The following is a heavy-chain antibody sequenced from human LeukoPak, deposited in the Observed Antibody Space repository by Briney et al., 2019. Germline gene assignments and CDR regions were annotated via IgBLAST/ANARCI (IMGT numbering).Heavy chain of an antibody. Sequence: PGGSLRLSCAASGFTFTSYSMNWVRQAPGKGLEWVSSISSSSYIYYADSVKGRFTISRDNAKNSLYLQMNSLRAEDTAVYYCARVPGYCSGGSCYFYYFDYWGQGTLVTVSS. CDR3: ARVPGYCSGGSCYFYYFDY. V-gene: IGHV3-21*01. J-gene: IGHJ4*02. CDR2: ISSSSYI. D-gene: IGHD2-15*01. CDR1: GFTFTSYS.